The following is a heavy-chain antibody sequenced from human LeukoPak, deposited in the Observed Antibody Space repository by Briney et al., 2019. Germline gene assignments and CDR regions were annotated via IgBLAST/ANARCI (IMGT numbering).Heavy chain of an antibody. V-gene: IGHV3-7*01. CDR3: ARDRTGNDY. CDR2: IKEDGSEK. Sequence: GGSLRLSCAASGFTFSGYWMSWIRQAPGKGLEWVANIKEDGSEKYYVDSVRGRFTISRDNAKNSLSLQMNSLRAEDTAVYYCARDRTGNDYWGQGALVTVSS. CDR1: GFTFSGYW. J-gene: IGHJ4*02. D-gene: IGHD1-1*01.